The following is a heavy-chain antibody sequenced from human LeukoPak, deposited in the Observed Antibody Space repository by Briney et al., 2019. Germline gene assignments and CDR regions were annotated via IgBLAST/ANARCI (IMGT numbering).Heavy chain of an antibody. CDR3: ARDLRDTAMALDY. V-gene: IGHV4-59*12. J-gene: IGHJ4*02. CDR2: IYYSGST. CDR1: GGSISSYY. D-gene: IGHD5-18*01. Sequence: SETLSLTCTVSGGSISSYYWSWIRQPPGKGLEWIGYIYYSGSTSYNPSLKSRVTISVDTSKNQFSLKLSSVTAADTAVYYCARDLRDTAMALDYWGQGTLVTVSS.